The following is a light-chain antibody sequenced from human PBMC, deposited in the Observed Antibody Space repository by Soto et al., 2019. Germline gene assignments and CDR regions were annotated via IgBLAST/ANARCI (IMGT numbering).Light chain of an antibody. Sequence: EIVLTQSPGTLSLSPGERATLSCRASQSVSSSYLAWYQQKPGQAPRLLIYGASSRATGIPDRFSGSGSGTDFTLTISGLEPEDFAVYYCQQYGSSPPMVTFGQGTRLEIK. J-gene: IGKJ5*01. CDR3: QQYGSSPPMVT. CDR1: QSVSSSY. V-gene: IGKV3-20*01. CDR2: GAS.